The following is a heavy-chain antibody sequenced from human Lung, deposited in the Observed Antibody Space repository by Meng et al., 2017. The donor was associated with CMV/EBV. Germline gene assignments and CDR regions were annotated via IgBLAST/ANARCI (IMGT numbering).Heavy chain of an antibody. CDR3: AKDSPKYSNGWPRGNYFHY. V-gene: IGHV3-23*01. J-gene: IGHJ4*02. CDR1: GFIFSSFA. CDR2: VTGSGDST. Sequence: GESLKISCTASGFIFSSFAMSWVRQAPGKGLEWVSAVTGSGDSTYHADSVEGRFTISRDNSKNTLYLQMNSLRAEDTAVYYCAKDSPKYSNGWPRGNYFHYWGQGTLVTVSS. D-gene: IGHD6-19*01.